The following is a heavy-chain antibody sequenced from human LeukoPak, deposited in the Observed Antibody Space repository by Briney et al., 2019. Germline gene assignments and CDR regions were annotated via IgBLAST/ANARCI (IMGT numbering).Heavy chain of an antibody. CDR1: GGSISSGGYS. J-gene: IGHJ3*02. CDR2: IYHSGST. D-gene: IGHD5-18*01. CDR3: ARGASAMVTGSAAFDI. Sequence: SETLSLTCAVSGGSISSGGYSWSWIRQPPGKGLEWIGYIYHSGSTYYNPSLKSRVTISVDRSKNQFSLKLSSVTAADTAVYYCARGASAMVTGSAAFDIWGQGTMATVSS. V-gene: IGHV4-30-2*01.